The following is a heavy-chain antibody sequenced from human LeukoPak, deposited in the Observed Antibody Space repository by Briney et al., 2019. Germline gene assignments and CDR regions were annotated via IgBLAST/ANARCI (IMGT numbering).Heavy chain of an antibody. V-gene: IGHV3-21*04. CDR2: ISSSSSCI. J-gene: IGHJ2*01. CDR3: AKGGGDYPHWYFDL. Sequence: PGGSLRLSCAASGFTFSSYSMNWVRQAPGKGLEWVSSISSSSSCIYYADSVKGRFTISRDNAKNSLYLQMNSLRAEDTAVYYCAKGGGDYPHWYFDLWGPGTLVTVSS. D-gene: IGHD4-17*01. CDR1: GFTFSSYS.